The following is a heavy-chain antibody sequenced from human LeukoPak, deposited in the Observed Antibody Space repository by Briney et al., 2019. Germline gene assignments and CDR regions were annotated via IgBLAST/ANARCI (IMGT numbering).Heavy chain of an antibody. V-gene: IGHV4-4*07. CDR1: GGSISSYY. CDR3: ARERDYSNAYVMDV. Sequence: SETLSLICTVSGGSISSYYWSWIRQPAGKGLEWIGRIYTSGSTDYNPSLKSRVTMSLDTSKNQFPLNLSSVTAADTAVYYCARERDYSNAYVMDVWSQGTTVTVSS. D-gene: IGHD4-11*01. CDR2: IYTSGST. J-gene: IGHJ6*02.